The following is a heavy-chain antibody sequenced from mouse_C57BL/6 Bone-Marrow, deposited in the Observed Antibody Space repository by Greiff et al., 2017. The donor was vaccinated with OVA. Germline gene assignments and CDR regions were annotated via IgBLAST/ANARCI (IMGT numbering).Heavy chain of an antibody. D-gene: IGHD4-1*01. J-gene: IGHJ3*01. V-gene: IGHV1-64*01. CDR3: ARSGTGTFAWFAY. CDR2: IHPNSGST. Sequence: QVQLQQPGAELVKPGASVKLSCKASGYTFTSYWMHWVKQRPGQGLAWIGMIHPNSGSTNYNEKFKSKATLTVDKSSSTAYMQLSSLTSEDSAVYYCARSGTGTFAWFAYWGQGTLVTVSA. CDR1: GYTFTSYW.